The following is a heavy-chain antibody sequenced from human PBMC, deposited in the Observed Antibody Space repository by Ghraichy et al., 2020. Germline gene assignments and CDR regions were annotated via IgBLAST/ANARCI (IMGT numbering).Heavy chain of an antibody. CDR3: ARDGASYSIDY. V-gene: IGHV3-33*01. CDR1: GFTFRNYG. CDR2: IWSDGTNK. D-gene: IGHD1-26*01. Sequence: GGSLRLSCGASGFTFRNYGMEWVRQAPGKGLEWLAIIWSDGTNKYSDSVKGRSTISRDNSKSTLYLQLDSLRADDTALYNCARDGASYSIDYRGQGTLVTVSS. J-gene: IGHJ4*02.